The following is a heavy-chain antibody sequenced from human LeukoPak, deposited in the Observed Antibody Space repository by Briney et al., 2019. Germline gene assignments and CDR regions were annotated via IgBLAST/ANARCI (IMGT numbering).Heavy chain of an antibody. CDR3: ARDPEFGFDTSGYYYFDY. Sequence: GGSLRLSCAASGFPFSSYNMHWVRHAPGKGLEWLSCISSSSSYIYYAESIKGRFTISRDNAKNSLSLQLNSLRDDDTAVYYCARDPEFGFDTSGYYYFDYWGQGALVTVSS. J-gene: IGHJ4*02. CDR1: GFPFSSYN. CDR2: ISSSSSYI. V-gene: IGHV3-21*01. D-gene: IGHD3-3*01.